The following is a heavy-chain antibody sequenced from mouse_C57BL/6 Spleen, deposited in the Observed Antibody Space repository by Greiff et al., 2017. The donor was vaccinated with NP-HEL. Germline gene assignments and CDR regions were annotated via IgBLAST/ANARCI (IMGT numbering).Heavy chain of an antibody. CDR1: GYAFSSYW. CDR3: ARAGYGYEFDY. CDR2: IYPGDGDT. V-gene: IGHV1-80*01. J-gene: IGHJ2*01. Sequence: QVQLKQSGAELVKPGASVKISCKASGYAFSSYWMNWVKQRPGKGLEWIGQIYPGDGDTNYNGKFKGKATLTADKSSSTAYMQLSSLTSEDSAVYFCARAGYGYEFDYWGQGTTLTVSS. D-gene: IGHD2-2*01.